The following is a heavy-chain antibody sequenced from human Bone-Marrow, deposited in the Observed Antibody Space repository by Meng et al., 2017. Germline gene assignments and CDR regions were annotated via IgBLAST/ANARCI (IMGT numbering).Heavy chain of an antibody. D-gene: IGHD1-26*01. V-gene: IGHV4-59*12. CDR1: GGSISSYY. CDR3: AGGIVGALY. Sequence: SETLSLTCTVSGGSISSYYWSWIRQPPGKGLEWIGYIYYSGSTYYNPSLKSRVTISVDTSKNQFSLKLSSVTAADTAVYYCAGGIVGALYWGQGTLVTVSS. J-gene: IGHJ4*02. CDR2: IYYSGST.